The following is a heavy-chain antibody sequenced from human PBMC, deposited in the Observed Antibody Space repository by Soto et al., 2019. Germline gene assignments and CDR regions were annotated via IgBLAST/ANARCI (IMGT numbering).Heavy chain of an antibody. CDR1: GYTFTSYD. J-gene: IGHJ3*02. Sequence: ASVKVSCKASGYTFTSYDINWVRQATGQGLEWMGWMNPNSGNTGYAQKFQGRVTMTRNTSISTAYMELSSLRSEDTAVYYCARGRRRTTVNAFVIWGQGTMVTVSS. CDR2: MNPNSGNT. CDR3: ARGRRRTTVNAFVI. D-gene: IGHD4-17*01. V-gene: IGHV1-8*01.